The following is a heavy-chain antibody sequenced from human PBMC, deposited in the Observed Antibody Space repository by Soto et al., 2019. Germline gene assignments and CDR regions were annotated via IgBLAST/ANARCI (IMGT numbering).Heavy chain of an antibody. J-gene: IGHJ6*02. CDR3: AREGYCSSGSCALYSHDYFGMDV. Sequence: VQLVQSGAEVKKPGASVKVSCKASGYTFTRYGISWVRQAPGQGLEWMGWISAYNGNTNYAQKFQGRVTMTTDTSPSTAYMELRSLTPDDTAMYYCAREGYCSSGSCALYSHDYFGMDVWGQGTTVTVSS. V-gene: IGHV1-18*01. CDR2: ISAYNGNT. D-gene: IGHD2-15*01. CDR1: GYTFTRYG.